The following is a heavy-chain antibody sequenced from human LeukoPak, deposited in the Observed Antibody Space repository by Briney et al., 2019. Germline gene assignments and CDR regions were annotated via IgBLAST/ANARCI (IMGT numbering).Heavy chain of an antibody. J-gene: IGHJ6*02. CDR1: GGSISSYY. Sequence: PSETLSLTCTVSGGSISSYYWSWIRQPAGKGLEWIGRIYTSGSTNYNPSLKSRVTMSVDTSKNQFPLKLSSVTAADTAVYYCARDSTRYSSALDYYYGMDVWGQGTTVTVSS. CDR2: IYTSGST. CDR3: ARDSTRYSSALDYYYGMDV. D-gene: IGHD6-19*01. V-gene: IGHV4-4*07.